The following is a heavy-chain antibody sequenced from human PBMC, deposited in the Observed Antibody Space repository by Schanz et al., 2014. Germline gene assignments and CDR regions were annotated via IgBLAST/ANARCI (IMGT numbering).Heavy chain of an antibody. Sequence: EVQLLESGGGLVQPGGSLSLSCAGSGFTFRSYAMTWVRQAPGKGLEWVSSMSGSGDRTYSADSVKGRFTISRDNAKNSLYLEMTSLRGEDTAVYYCARENLNWEAFDIWGQGTVVTVSS. CDR3: ARENLNWEAFDI. D-gene: IGHD7-27*01. CDR1: GFTFRSYA. CDR2: MSGSGDRT. V-gene: IGHV3-23*01. J-gene: IGHJ3*02.